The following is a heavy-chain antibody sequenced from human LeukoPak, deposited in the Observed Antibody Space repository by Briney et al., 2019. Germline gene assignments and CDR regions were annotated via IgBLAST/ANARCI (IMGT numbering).Heavy chain of an antibody. CDR2: IYYSGST. Sequence: SETLSLTCTVSGGSVSSGSYYWSWIRQPPGKGLEWIGYIYYSGSTNYNPSLKSRVTISVDTSKNQFSLKLSSVTAADTAVYYCARGYYNSVSCPFDYWGQGTLVTVSS. CDR1: GGSVSSGSYY. J-gene: IGHJ4*02. V-gene: IGHV4-61*01. CDR3: ARGYYNSVSCPFDY. D-gene: IGHD2/OR15-2a*01.